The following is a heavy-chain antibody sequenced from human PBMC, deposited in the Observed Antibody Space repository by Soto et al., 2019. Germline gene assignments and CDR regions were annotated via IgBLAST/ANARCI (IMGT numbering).Heavy chain of an antibody. V-gene: IGHV1-2*04. Sequence: ASVKVSCKASGYTFTGYYMHWVRQAPGQGLEWMGWINPNSGGTNYAQKFQGWVTVTRDTSISTAYMELSRLRSDDTAVYYCAKNRITIFGGLDFDYWGQGTLVTVSS. D-gene: IGHD3-9*01. CDR2: INPNSGGT. CDR1: GYTFTGYY. J-gene: IGHJ4*02. CDR3: AKNRITIFGGLDFDY.